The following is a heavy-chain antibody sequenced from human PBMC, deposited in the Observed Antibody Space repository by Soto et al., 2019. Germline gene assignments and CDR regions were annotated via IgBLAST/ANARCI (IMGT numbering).Heavy chain of an antibody. CDR3: ARLRPRYSGINWFDP. J-gene: IGHJ5*02. D-gene: IGHD1-26*01. Sequence: KPSETLSLTCAVYGGSFSGYYWSWIRQPPGKGLEWIGEINHSGSTNYNPSLKSRVTISVDTSKNQFSLKLSSVTAADTAVYYCARLRPRYSGINWFDPWGQGTLVTVSS. V-gene: IGHV4-34*01. CDR2: INHSGST. CDR1: GGSFSGYY.